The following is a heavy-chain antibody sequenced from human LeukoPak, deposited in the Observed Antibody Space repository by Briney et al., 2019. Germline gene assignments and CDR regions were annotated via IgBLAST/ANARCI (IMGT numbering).Heavy chain of an antibody. CDR3: ARDSDFDSSGYYPYYYYYYKMDV. D-gene: IGHD3-22*01. CDR1: GFTFSSYS. CDR2: ISSSSSYI. J-gene: IGHJ6*02. V-gene: IGHV3-21*01. Sequence: PGGSLRLSCAASGFTFSSYSMNWVSQAPGKGLEWVSSISSSSSYIYYADSVKGRFTISRDNAKNSLFLQMNSLRAEDTAVYYCARDSDFDSSGYYPYYYYYYKMDVWGQGTTVTVSS.